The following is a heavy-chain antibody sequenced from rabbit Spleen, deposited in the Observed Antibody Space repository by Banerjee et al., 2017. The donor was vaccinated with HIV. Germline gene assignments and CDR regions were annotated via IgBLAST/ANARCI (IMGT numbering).Heavy chain of an antibody. CDR1: GFSFSSSYD. CDR3: ARGSAMMTMVITGYYLSL. J-gene: IGHJ6*01. D-gene: IGHD2-1*01. CDR2: MYTGNGKN. Sequence: QSLEESGGDMVKPGASLTLTCTASGFSFSSSYDMCWVRQAPGKGLEWIGCMYTGNGKNYYASWAKGRFTISKASSTTVTLQLNSLTAADTATYFCARGSAMMTMVITGYYLSLWGPGTLVTVS. V-gene: IGHV1S40*01.